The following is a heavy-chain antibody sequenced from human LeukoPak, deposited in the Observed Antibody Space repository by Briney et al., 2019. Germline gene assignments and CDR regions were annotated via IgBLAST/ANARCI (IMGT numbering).Heavy chain of an antibody. CDR2: IKQDGSEK. CDR1: GFTFSSYW. Sequence: GGSLRLSCVVSGFTFSSYWMSWVRQAPGKGLEWVANIKQDGSEKYYLDSVKGRFTMSRDNAKNSLYLQMNSLRAEDTAVYYCARVQWELRGVGSYFEYWGQGALVTVSS. D-gene: IGHD1-26*01. V-gene: IGHV3-7*01. J-gene: IGHJ4*02. CDR3: ARVQWELRGVGSYFEY.